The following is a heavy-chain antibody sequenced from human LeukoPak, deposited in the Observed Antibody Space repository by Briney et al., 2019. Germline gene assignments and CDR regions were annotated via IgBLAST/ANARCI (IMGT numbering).Heavy chain of an antibody. CDR1: GFTFSSYD. V-gene: IGHV3-13*01. CDR2: IGVAGDT. CDR3: TRYRHGMDV. Sequence: PGGSLRLSCAASGFTFSSYDMHWVRQPTGKGLEWVSAIGVAGDTFYAGSVKGRFTISRENAKNALFLQMNSLRAGDTVVYYCTRYRHGMDVWGQGTTVTVSS. J-gene: IGHJ6*02. D-gene: IGHD3-16*02.